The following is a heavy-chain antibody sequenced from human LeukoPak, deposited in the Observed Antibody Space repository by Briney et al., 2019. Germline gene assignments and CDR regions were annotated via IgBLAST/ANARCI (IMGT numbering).Heavy chain of an antibody. V-gene: IGHV3-21*01. CDR2: ISSSGSYI. CDR3: ARGALYDSSGNRYFQP. J-gene: IGHJ1*01. CDR1: GFSFNIYT. D-gene: IGHD3-22*01. Sequence: GGSLRLSCAASGFSFNIYTRNWVRQAPGKGLEWVSSISSSGSYISQADSLKGRFTISRDNAQNSLYLQMNSLRAEDTAVYYCARGALYDSSGNRYFQPWGQGTLVTVSS.